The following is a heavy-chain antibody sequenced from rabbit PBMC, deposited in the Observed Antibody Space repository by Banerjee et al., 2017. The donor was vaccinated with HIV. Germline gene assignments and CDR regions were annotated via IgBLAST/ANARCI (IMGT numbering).Heavy chain of an antibody. D-gene: IGHD8-1*01. J-gene: IGHJ4*01. CDR1: GFSFSSTYY. CDR2: IYNGDGST. V-gene: IGHV1S45*01. Sequence: QEQLEESGGDLVKPEGSLTLTCTASGFSFSSTYYMCWVRQAPGKGLEWIGCIYNGDGSTYYASWAKGRFTISSTSSTTLTLQMTSLTAADTATYFCARDGAGSTYWCYFNLWGPGTLVTVS. CDR3: ARDGAGSTYWCYFNL.